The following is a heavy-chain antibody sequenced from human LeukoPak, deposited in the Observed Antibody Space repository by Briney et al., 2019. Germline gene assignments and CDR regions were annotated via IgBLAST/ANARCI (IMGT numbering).Heavy chain of an antibody. CDR3: ARDLVGATPGGY. CDR1: GYTFTSYY. V-gene: IGHV1-46*01. Sequence: ASVTVSCTASGYTFTSYYMHWVRQAPGQGLEWMGIINPSGGSTSYAQKFQGRVTMTRDTSTSTVYMELSSLRSEDTAVYYCARDLVGATPGGYWGQGTLVTVSS. J-gene: IGHJ4*02. D-gene: IGHD1-26*01. CDR2: INPSGGST.